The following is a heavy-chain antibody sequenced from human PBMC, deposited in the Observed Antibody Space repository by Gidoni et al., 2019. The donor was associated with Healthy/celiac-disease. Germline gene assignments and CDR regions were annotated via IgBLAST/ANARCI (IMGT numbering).Heavy chain of an antibody. Sequence: QVQLQESGPGLVKPSQTLSLTCPVSGGSISSGSYYWSWIRQPAGKGLEWIGRIYTSGSTNYNPSLKSRVTISVDTSKNQFSLKLSSVTAADTAVYYCAREVGGYWGQGTLVTVSS. CDR2: IYTSGST. CDR3: AREVGGY. V-gene: IGHV4-61*02. CDR1: GGSISSGSYY. D-gene: IGHD1-26*01. J-gene: IGHJ4*02.